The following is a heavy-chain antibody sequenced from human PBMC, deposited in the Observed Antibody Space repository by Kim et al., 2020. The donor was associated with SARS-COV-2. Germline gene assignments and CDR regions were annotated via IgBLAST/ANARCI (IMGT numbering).Heavy chain of an antibody. CDR3: ATSSSYYDFWSGYQYYSYYGMAV. J-gene: IGHJ6*02. D-gene: IGHD3-3*01. Sequence: GESLKISCKGSGYSFTSYWIGWVRQMPGKGLEWMGIIYPGDSDTRYSPSFQGQVTISADKSISTAYLQWSSLKASDTAMYYCATSSSYYDFWSGYQYYSYYGMAVWGQGPTVTVSS. V-gene: IGHV5-51*01. CDR2: IYPGDSDT. CDR1: GYSFTSYW.